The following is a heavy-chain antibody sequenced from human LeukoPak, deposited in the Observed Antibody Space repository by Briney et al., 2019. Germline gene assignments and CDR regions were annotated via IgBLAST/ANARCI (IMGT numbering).Heavy chain of an antibody. CDR3: ARDYYGSGSPPDC. J-gene: IGHJ4*02. CDR1: GFTFSSYG. V-gene: IGHV3-33*01. D-gene: IGHD3-10*01. CDR2: IWYDGSNK. Sequence: GGSLRLSCAASGFTFSSYGMHWVRQAPGKGLEWVAVIWYDGSNKYYADSVKGRFTISRDNSKNTLYLQMNSLRAEGTAVYYCARDYYGSGSPPDCWGQGTLVTVSS.